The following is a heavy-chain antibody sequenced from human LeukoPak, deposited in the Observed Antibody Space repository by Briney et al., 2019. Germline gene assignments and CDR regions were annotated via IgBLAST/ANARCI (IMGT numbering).Heavy chain of an antibody. D-gene: IGHD5-18*01. CDR2: INQDENEK. V-gene: IGHV3-7*01. J-gene: IGHJ6*03. CDR1: GFSFSSYW. Sequence: PGGSLRLSCAASGFSFSSYWMSWVRQAPGKGLEWVANINQDENEKKYVDSVKGRFSISRDNAKNSLWLQMNSLRAEDTAVYYCAGFGDTYGYGFYYYYMDVWGKGTTVTVSS. CDR3: AGFGDTYGYGFYYYYMDV.